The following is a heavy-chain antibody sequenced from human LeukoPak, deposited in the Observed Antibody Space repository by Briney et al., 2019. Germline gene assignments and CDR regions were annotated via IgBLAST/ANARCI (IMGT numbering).Heavy chain of an antibody. D-gene: IGHD6-25*01. Sequence: PSGGSLRLSCAASGFTFSSYTMNWVRQPPGKGLEWVSNIGTSSTTIYYADSVKGRFTISRDNAKNSLYLQMNSLRADDTAVYYCARFAAGGSYYYMDVWGKGTTVTVSS. CDR3: ARFAAGGSYYYMDV. V-gene: IGHV3-48*01. J-gene: IGHJ6*03. CDR2: IGTSSTTI. CDR1: GFTFSSYT.